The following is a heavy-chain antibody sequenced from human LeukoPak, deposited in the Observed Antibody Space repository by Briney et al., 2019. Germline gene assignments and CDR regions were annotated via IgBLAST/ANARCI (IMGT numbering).Heavy chain of an antibody. J-gene: IGHJ5*01. CDR1: GGSFSNYL. D-gene: IGHD6-19*01. CDR3: ARGVSRGWSKQNWVDT. V-gene: IGHV4-34*01. Sequence: PSETLSLTCAVSGGSFSNYLWNWIRQPPGKGLEWIGEINHSGNTKYNPSLKSRVTISVDTSKSQFSLNLTSVTAADTAMYYCARGVSRGWSKQNWVDTWGQGSLVTVSS. CDR2: INHSGNT.